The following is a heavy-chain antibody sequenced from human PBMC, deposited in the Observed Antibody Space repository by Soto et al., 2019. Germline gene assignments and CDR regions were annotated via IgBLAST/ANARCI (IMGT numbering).Heavy chain of an antibody. CDR3: TRDKGDKVAYGMDV. J-gene: IGHJ6*02. Sequence: EVQVVESGGGLVQPGGSLRLSCTPSGFTVSCCEMNWVRQAPGKGLEWVSYINTGGVTFYADSVKRRFTISRDNAQNSVLLQMNSLRIEDTAVYYCTRDKGDKVAYGMDVWRQGTTVTVSS. CDR1: GFTVSCCE. CDR2: INTGGVT. V-gene: IGHV3-48*03. D-gene: IGHD3-16*01.